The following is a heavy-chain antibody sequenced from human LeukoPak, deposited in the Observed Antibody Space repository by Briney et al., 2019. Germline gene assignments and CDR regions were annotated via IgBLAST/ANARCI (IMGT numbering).Heavy chain of an antibody. J-gene: IGHJ4*02. D-gene: IGHD3-22*01. CDR1: GFTFSSCA. V-gene: IGHV3-23*01. CDR2: ISTSGGSS. Sequence: GGSLRLSCAASGFTFSSCAMSWVRQAPGKGLEWVSGISTSGGSSSYADSVKGRFTISRDNPRNTLYTQMNSLRAEDTALYYCAIMHPYYDGSGYWVQWGQGTLVTVSS. CDR3: AIMHPYYDGSGYWVQ.